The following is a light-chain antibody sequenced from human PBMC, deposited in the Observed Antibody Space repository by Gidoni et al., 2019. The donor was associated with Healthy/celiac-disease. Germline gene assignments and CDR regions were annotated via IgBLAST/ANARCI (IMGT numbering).Light chain of an antibody. CDR1: QSVSRY. J-gene: IGKJ2*01. CDR3: QQYNTWA. V-gene: IGKV3D-15*01. Sequence: DIVMTQSPSTLSGSPGERATLSCRASQSVSRYLAWYHQKPGKAPRLLIYGASTRATGILARFSGRGSWTDFTLTLSSLQSADFAVHYCQQYNTWAFGQGTKVEIK. CDR2: GAS.